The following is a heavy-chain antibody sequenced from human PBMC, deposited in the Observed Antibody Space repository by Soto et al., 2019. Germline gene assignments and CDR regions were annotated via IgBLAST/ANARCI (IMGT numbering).Heavy chain of an antibody. CDR3: ARTMRGGDPLLPDAFDI. V-gene: IGHV3-33*01. Sequence: QVQLVESGGGVVQPGRSLRLSCAASGFTFSSYGMHWVRQAPGKGLEWVAVIWYDGSNKYYADSVKGRFTISRDNSKNTLYLQMNSLRAEDTAVYYCARTMRGGDPLLPDAFDIWGQGTMVTVSS. CDR1: GFTFSSYG. D-gene: IGHD2-21*02. CDR2: IWYDGSNK. J-gene: IGHJ3*02.